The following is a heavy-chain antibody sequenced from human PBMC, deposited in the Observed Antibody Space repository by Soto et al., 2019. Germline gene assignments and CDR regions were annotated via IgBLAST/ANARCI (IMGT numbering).Heavy chain of an antibody. J-gene: IGHJ1*01. D-gene: IGHD3-22*01. CDR2: IYSGGST. V-gene: IGHV3-66*01. Sequence: EVQLVESGGGLVQPGGSLRLSCAASGFTVSSNYMSWVRQAPGKGLEWVSVIYSGGSTYYADSVKGRFTISRDNSKNTLYPQMNSLRAADTAVYYCARAGYDSSGYYPDSFQHWGQGTLVTVSS. CDR1: GFTVSSNY. CDR3: ARAGYDSSGYYPDSFQH.